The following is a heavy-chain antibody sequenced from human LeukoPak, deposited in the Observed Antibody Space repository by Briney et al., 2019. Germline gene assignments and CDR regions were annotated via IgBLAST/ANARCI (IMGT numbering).Heavy chain of an antibody. D-gene: IGHD6-6*01. V-gene: IGHV3-23*01. J-gene: IGHJ4*02. CDR2: ISASGGNT. Sequence: GGSLRLSCAASGFSFSSYAMSWVRQAPGKGLEWFSAISASGGNTYYADSVKGRFTISRDNSKNTLYLQMNSLRAEDTALYYCAKEWWSSSSPLHFDYWGQGSLVTVSS. CDR3: AKEWWSSSSPLHFDY. CDR1: GFSFSSYA.